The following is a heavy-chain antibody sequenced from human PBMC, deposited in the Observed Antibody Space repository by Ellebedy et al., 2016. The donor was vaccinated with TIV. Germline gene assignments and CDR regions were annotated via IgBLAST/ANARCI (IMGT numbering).Heavy chain of an antibody. D-gene: IGHD5-12*01. CDR1: GASISSYY. CDR3: ASTPFSAGSGYHPHDY. J-gene: IGHJ4*02. V-gene: IGHV4-59*08. CDR2: IYYNENT. Sequence: MPSETLSLTCTVSGASISSYYWSWIRQPPGKGLEWIGYIYYNENTNYNPSLKSRVTISVDTSKNQFSLNLNSVPAADTAVYFCASTPFSAGSGYHPHDYWGQGILVTVSS.